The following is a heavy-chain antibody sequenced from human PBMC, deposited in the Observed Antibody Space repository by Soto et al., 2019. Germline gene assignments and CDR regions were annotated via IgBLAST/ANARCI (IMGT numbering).Heavy chain of an antibody. D-gene: IGHD2-21*01. J-gene: IGHJ6*03. CDR1: GFTFSGAA. V-gene: IGHV3-73*01. CDR3: TSPPIVVVSRTPFYYYYMDV. Sequence: EVQLVESGGGLVQPGGSLKLSCAASGFTFSGAAMHWVRQASGKGLEWVGRIRSKANSYATAYAASVKGRFTISRDDSKNTAYLQMNSLKTEDTAVYYCTSPPIVVVSRTPFYYYYMDVWGKGTTVTVSS. CDR2: IRSKANSYAT.